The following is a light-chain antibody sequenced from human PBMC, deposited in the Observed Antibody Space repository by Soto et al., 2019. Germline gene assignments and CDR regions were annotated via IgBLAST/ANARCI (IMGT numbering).Light chain of an antibody. J-gene: IGLJ3*02. CDR1: SGPVSTIYH. V-gene: IGLV8-61*01. CDR3: VLFMGRGLGV. Sequence: QTVVTQEPSVSVSPGGTVTLTCALNSGPVSTIYHPSWYQQTPGQPPRTLIYGTRIRSSGVPDRFSGSILGNKAALTITRAQADDECDYYCVLFMGRGLGVFGGGTKVTVL. CDR2: GTR.